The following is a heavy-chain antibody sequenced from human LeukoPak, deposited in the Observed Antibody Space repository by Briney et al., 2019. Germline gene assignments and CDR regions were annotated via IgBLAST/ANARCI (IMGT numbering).Heavy chain of an antibody. Sequence: GASVKVSCKASGYTFTSYGISWVRQAPGQGLEWMGWISAYNGNTNYAQKLQGRVTMTTDTSTSTAYMELRSLRSDDTAVYYCARDVRWFGELLGAFDIWGQGTMVTVSS. CDR3: ARDVRWFGELLGAFDI. CDR2: ISAYNGNT. CDR1: GYTFTSYG. J-gene: IGHJ3*02. D-gene: IGHD3-10*01. V-gene: IGHV1-18*01.